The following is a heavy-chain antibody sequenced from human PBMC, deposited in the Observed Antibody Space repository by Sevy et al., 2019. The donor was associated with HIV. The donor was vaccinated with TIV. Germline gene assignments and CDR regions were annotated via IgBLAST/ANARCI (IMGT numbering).Heavy chain of an antibody. Sequence: GGSLRLSCAASRFTFNTYGMSWVRQAPGKGLEWVSSISGSGGSTYYADFVEGRFTISRDDSKNTLYLDMDGLRVEDSAVYYCAQVALTYYSASGSYLVGALDIRGQGTLVTVSS. CDR2: ISGSGGST. J-gene: IGHJ3*02. D-gene: IGHD3-10*01. CDR3: AQVALTYYSASGSYLVGALDI. V-gene: IGHV3-23*01. CDR1: RFTFNTYG.